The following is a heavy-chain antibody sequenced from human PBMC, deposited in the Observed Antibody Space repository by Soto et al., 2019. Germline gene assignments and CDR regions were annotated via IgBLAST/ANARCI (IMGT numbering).Heavy chain of an antibody. D-gene: IGHD6-13*01. CDR1: GFTFSSYA. J-gene: IGHJ4*02. CDR2: ISGSGGST. CDR3: AKGKHSSRIAAAGMVGRY. V-gene: IGHV3-23*01. Sequence: GGSLRLSCAASGFTFSSYAMSWVRQAPGKGLEWVSAISGSGGSTYYADSVKGRFTISRDNSKNTLYLQMNSLRAEDTAVYYCAKGKHSSRIAAAGMVGRYWGQGTLVTVSS.